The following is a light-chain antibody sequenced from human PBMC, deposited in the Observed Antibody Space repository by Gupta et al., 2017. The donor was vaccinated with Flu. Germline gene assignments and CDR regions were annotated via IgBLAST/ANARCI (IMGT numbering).Light chain of an antibody. CDR2: EVS. J-gene: IGLJ2*01. V-gene: IGLV2-14*01. Sequence: ITISCTGTSSDVGGYNYVSWYQQHPGKAPKLMIYEVSNRPSGVSNRFSGSKSGNTASLTISGLQAEDEADYYCSSYTSSSTLVVFGGGTKLTV. CDR3: SSYTSSSTLVV. CDR1: SSDVGGYNY.